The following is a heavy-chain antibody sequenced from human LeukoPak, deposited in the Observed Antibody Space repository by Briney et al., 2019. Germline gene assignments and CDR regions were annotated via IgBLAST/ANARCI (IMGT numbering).Heavy chain of an antibody. D-gene: IGHD4-17*01. CDR3: ARELGYGDYVYYYGMDV. CDR2: INPSGGST. Sequence: ASVKVSCKASGYTFTRYAMNWVRQAPGQGLEWMGIINPSGGSTSYAQKFQGRVTMTRDTSTSTVYMELSSLRSEDTAVYYCARELGYGDYVYYYGMDVWGQGTTLTVSS. J-gene: IGHJ6*02. CDR1: GYTFTRYA. V-gene: IGHV1-46*01.